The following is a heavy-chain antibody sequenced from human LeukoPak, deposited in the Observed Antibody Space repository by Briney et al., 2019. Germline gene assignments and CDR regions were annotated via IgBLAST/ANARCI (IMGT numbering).Heavy chain of an antibody. CDR1: GFTFSSYD. J-gene: IGHJ4*02. CDR2: ISYDGRNK. Sequence: GRSLRLSCAASGFTFSSYDMHWGPQAPGKGLEWVAVISYDGRNKYYADSVKGRFTISRDNSKNTLYLQMNSLRAEDTAVYYCARQGGLYWGQGTLVTVSS. CDR3: ARQGGLY. D-gene: IGHD3-16*01. V-gene: IGHV3-30*04.